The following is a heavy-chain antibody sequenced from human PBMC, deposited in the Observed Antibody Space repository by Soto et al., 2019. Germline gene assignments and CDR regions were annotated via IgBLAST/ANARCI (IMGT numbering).Heavy chain of an antibody. CDR3: ARDRSRGQQLVLPFDY. CDR1: GYTFTSYG. J-gene: IGHJ4*02. V-gene: IGHV1-18*01. Sequence: QVQLVQSGAEVKKPGASVKVSCKASGYTFTSYGISWVRQAPGQGLEWMGWIRAYNGNTNYAQKLQGRVTMTTDTSTSTAYMELRSLRSDDTAVYYCARDRSRGQQLVLPFDYWGQGTLVTVSS. D-gene: IGHD6-13*01. CDR2: IRAYNGNT.